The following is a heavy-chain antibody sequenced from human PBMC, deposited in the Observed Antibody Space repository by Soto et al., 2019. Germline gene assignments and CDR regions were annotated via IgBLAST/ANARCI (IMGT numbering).Heavy chain of an antibody. CDR1: GGSFSGYY. J-gene: IGHJ3*02. CDR3: ARVRRYCTNGVCYLDSFDI. V-gene: IGHV4-34*01. D-gene: IGHD2-8*01. Sequence: QVQLQQWGAGLLKPSETLSLTCAVYGGSFSGYYWSWIRQPPGKGLEWIGEINHSGSTNYNPSLKSRVTISVDTSKNQFSLKLSSVTAADTAVYYCARVRRYCTNGVCYLDSFDIWGQGTMVNVSS. CDR2: INHSGST.